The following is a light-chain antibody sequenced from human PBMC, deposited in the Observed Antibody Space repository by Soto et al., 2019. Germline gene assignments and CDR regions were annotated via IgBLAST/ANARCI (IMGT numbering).Light chain of an antibody. CDR3: QQYGSSPPSSSSYT. CDR2: GAS. CDR1: QSVSSSY. Sequence: EIVLTQSPGTLSLSPGERATLSCRASQSVSSSYLAWYQQKPGQAPRLLIYGASSRATGIPDRFSGSGSGTDFTLTISRLEPEDFAVYYCQQYGSSPPSSSSYTFGQGTRLEIK. V-gene: IGKV3-20*01. J-gene: IGKJ2*01.